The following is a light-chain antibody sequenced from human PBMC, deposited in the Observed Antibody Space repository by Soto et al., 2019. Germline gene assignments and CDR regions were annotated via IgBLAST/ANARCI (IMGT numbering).Light chain of an antibody. V-gene: IGKV3-15*01. CDR1: QSVFSS. J-gene: IGKJ1*01. CDR2: GAA. CDR3: QQYHNWPA. Sequence: EIVLTQSPATLSVSPGERATLSCRARQSVFSSLAWYQQKPGQAPRLLIYGAATRATGIPARFSGSGSETEFTLTISSLQSEDFAVYYCQQYHNWPAFGQGTKVEIK.